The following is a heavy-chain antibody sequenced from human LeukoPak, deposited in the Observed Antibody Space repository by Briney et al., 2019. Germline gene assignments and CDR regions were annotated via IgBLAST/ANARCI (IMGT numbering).Heavy chain of an antibody. J-gene: IGHJ6*03. CDR1: GGSIISSSYY. V-gene: IGHV4-39*07. CDR3: ASVGATHYYYYMDV. Sequence: SETLSLTCTVSGGSIISSSYYWGWIRQPPGKGLEWIGSIYYSGSTYYNPSLKSRVIISVDTSKNQFSLKLSSVTAADTAVYCCASVGATHYYYYMDVWGKGTTVTVSS. D-gene: IGHD1-26*01. CDR2: IYYSGST.